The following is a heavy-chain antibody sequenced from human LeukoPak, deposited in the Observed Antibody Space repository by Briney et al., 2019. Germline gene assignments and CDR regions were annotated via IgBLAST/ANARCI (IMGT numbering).Heavy chain of an antibody. V-gene: IGHV3-30-3*01. CDR3: ARSSLGARGPLTGLFDY. D-gene: IGHD3-10*01. J-gene: IGHJ4*02. CDR2: ISYDGSNK. Sequence: GGSLRLSCAASGFTFSSYAMHWVRQAPGKGLEWVAVISYDGSNKYYADSVKGRFTISRDNSKNTLYQQMNSLRAEDTAVYYCARSSLGARGPLTGLFDYWGQGTLVTVSS. CDR1: GFTFSSYA.